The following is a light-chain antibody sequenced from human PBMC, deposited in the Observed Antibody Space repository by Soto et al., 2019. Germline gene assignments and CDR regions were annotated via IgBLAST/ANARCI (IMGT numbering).Light chain of an antibody. V-gene: IGKV1-39*01. Sequence: DIQMTQSPSALSASVGDRVTITCRASQSITNYLNWYQHKPGQAPNLLIYAASTLQSGVPSRFSGSGSGTDFTLTISSLQPEDFATYFCQHGYSTPLTFGGGTKVDIK. CDR2: AAS. CDR3: QHGYSTPLT. J-gene: IGKJ4*01. CDR1: QSITNY.